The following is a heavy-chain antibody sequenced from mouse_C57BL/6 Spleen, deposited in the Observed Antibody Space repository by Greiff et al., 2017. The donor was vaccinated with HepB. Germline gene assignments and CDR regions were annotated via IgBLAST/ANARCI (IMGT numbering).Heavy chain of an antibody. Sequence: VQLQQSGAELARPGASVKMSCKASGYTFTSYTMHWVRQRPGQGLEWIGYINPSSGDTKYNQKYKDKATLTADQSSSTAYMQLSSLTSEDSAVYYCASTTGDYWGQGTTLTVSS. J-gene: IGHJ2*01. D-gene: IGHD1-1*01. CDR3: ASTTGDY. V-gene: IGHV1-4*01. CDR1: GYTFTSYT. CDR2: INPSSGDT.